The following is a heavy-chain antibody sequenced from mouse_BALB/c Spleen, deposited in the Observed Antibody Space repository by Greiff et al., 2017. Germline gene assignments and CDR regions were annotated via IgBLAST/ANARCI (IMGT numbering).Heavy chain of an antibody. V-gene: IGHV5-6-3*01. CDR2: INSNGGST. CDR3: ARDEGAY. J-gene: IGHJ3*01. Sequence: EVKLVESGGGLVQPGGSRKLSCAASGFTFSSYGMSWVRQTPDKRLELVATINSNGGSTYYPDSVKGRFTISRDKAKNTLYLQMSSLKSEDTAVCYCARDEGAYWGQGTLVTVSA. CDR1: GFTFSSYG.